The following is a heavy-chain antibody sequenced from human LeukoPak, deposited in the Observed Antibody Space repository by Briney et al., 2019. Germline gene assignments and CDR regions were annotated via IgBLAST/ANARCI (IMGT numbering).Heavy chain of an antibody. CDR3: AKSSSGGWYLLGDAFDI. D-gene: IGHD6-19*01. CDR2: ISYAGSDK. J-gene: IGHJ3*02. CDR1: GFTFRSYG. Sequence: GGSLRLSCAASGFTFRSYGMHWVRQAPGKGLEWVAVISYAGSDKYYADSVKGRFTISRDNSKNTLNLQMDSLRAEDTAVYYCAKSSSGGWYLLGDAFDIWGQGTMVTVSS. V-gene: IGHV3-30*18.